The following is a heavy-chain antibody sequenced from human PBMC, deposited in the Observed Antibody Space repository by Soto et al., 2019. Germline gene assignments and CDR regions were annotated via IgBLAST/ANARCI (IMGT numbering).Heavy chain of an antibody. Sequence: SETLSLTCSVSGGSISSSSYNWDWIRQPPGKGLEWIGTIYYNGDIEYNPSLKSRATISVDASDFQFSLKLSSVTAADTSIYYCARFSGNAFDIWGHGTLVT. CDR2: IYYNGDI. CDR1: GGSISSSSYN. V-gene: IGHV4-39*01. J-gene: IGHJ3*02. CDR3: ARFSGNAFDI.